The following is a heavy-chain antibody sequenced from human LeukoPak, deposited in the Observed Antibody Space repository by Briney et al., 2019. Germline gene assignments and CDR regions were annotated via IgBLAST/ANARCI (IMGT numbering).Heavy chain of an antibody. CDR2: ICCSGST. J-gene: IGHJ5*02. CDR1: GDSFSSNDR. Sequence: SETLTLTCTVSGDSFSSNDRRSWRRQPPGKGLGGFANICCSGSTYYNPSLKSRVTISVDTSKNQFYLKLSSVTAEDTAVYYCARDRYDSSSRTLGWFDPWGQGTLVTVSS. D-gene: IGHD3-22*01. V-gene: IGHV4-30-4*01. CDR3: ARDRYDSSSRTLGWFDP.